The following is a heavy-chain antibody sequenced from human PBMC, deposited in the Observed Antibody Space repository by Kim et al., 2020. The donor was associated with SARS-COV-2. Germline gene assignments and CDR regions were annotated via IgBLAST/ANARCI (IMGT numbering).Heavy chain of an antibody. V-gene: IGHV3-30*18. CDR2: ISYDGSNK. CDR1: GFTFSSYG. CDR3: AKGAIVATTYSSFDI. Sequence: GGSLRLSCAASGFTFSSYGMHWVRQAPGKGLEWVAVISYDGSNKYYADSVKGRFTISRDNSKNTLYLQMNSLRAEDTAVYYCAKGAIVATTYSSFDIWGQGTMVTVSS. D-gene: IGHD5-12*01. J-gene: IGHJ3*02.